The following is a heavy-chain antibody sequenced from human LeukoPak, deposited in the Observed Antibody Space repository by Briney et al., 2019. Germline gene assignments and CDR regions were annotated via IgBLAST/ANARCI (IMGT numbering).Heavy chain of an antibody. D-gene: IGHD3-3*01. V-gene: IGHV3-23*01. CDR3: AKGIFGVVHLAFDI. CDR2: ISGSGGST. J-gene: IGHJ3*02. Sequence: HAGGSLRLSCAASGFTFSSYAMSWVRQAPGKGLEWVSAISGSGGSTYYADSVKGRFTISRDNSKNTLYLQMNSLRAEDTAVYYCAKGIFGVVHLAFDIWGQGTMVTVSS. CDR1: GFTFSSYA.